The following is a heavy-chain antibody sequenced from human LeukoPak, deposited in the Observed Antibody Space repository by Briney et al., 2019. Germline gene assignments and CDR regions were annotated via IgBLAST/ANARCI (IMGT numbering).Heavy chain of an antibody. J-gene: IGHJ4*02. CDR1: GGSISSSSYY. Sequence: SETLSLTCTVSGGSISSSSYYWGWIRQPPGKGLEWIGEIDHRGTTNYNPSLKSRVTISSDMSKNQFSLILKSVTAADTAVYYCARGPRRMTAVVKEGGHDYWGQGILVTVSS. CDR3: ARGPRRMTAVVKEGGHDY. CDR2: IDHRGTT. V-gene: IGHV4-39*07. D-gene: IGHD2-2*01.